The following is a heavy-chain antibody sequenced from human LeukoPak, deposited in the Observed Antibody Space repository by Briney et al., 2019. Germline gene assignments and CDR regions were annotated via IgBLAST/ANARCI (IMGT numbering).Heavy chain of an antibody. D-gene: IGHD4-17*01. CDR3: AREGSDYVFDY. CDR2: ISSSGSLM. V-gene: IGHV3-48*03. Sequence: GGSLRLSCAASGSTFSNYEMNWVRQAPGRGLEWVSYISSSGSLMYCADSVKGRFTISRDNAKNSLYLQMNSLRAEDTAVYYCAREGSDYVFDYWGQGTLVTVSS. CDR1: GSTFSNYE. J-gene: IGHJ4*02.